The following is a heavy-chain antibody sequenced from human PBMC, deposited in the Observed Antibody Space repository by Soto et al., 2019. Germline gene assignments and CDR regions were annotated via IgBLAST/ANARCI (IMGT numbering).Heavy chain of an antibody. CDR2: IYPGDSET. J-gene: IGHJ6*02. V-gene: IGHV5-51*01. D-gene: IGHD3-9*01. CDR3: ARRSAGYLGGIEV. CDR1: GYRFTNYW. Sequence: WYSLKLSCMVSGYRFTNYWIALVRQMPGKGLEWMGTIYPGDSETKYSPSFQGQVTISSDESIRTAYLQWSSLKASDTDMYYGARRSAGYLGGIEVWGQGTTVTV.